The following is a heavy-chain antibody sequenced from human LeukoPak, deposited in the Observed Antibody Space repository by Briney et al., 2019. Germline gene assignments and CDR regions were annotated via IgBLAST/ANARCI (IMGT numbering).Heavy chain of an antibody. J-gene: IGHJ4*02. CDR3: ARDAYQTYYYGSGSYR. CDR1: GFTVSSNY. V-gene: IGHV3-66*01. Sequence: GGSLRLSCAASGFTVSSNYMSWVRQAPGKGLEWVSVIYSGGSTYYADSVKGRFTISRDNSKNTLYLRMNSLRAEDTAVYYCARDAYQTYYYGSGSYRWGQGTLVTVSS. CDR2: IYSGGST. D-gene: IGHD3-10*01.